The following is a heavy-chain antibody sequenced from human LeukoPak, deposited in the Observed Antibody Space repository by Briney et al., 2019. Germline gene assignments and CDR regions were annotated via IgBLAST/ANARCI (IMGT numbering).Heavy chain of an antibody. Sequence: SETLSLTCTVSGGSISSGDYYWSWIRQPPGKGLEWIGYIFYSGSTNYNPSLKSRVTISVDTSKNQFSLKLSSVTAADTAVYYCARGEWDLLFDYWGQGTLVTVSS. V-gene: IGHV4-61*08. CDR2: IFYSGST. D-gene: IGHD1-26*01. J-gene: IGHJ4*02. CDR1: GGSISSGDYY. CDR3: ARGEWDLLFDY.